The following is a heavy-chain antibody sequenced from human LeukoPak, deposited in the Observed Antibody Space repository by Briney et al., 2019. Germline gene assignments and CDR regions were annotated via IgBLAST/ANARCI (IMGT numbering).Heavy chain of an antibody. V-gene: IGHV3-30*02. CDR2: IWHDGSKE. Sequence: PGGSLRLSCAASGFTFSSYGMHWVRQGPGKGLEWASFIWHDGSKEYCADSVKGRFTISRDNSKNTLYLQMNSLRPEDTAVYYCAKEPGYNSYYVDVWGKGTTVIISS. J-gene: IGHJ6*03. CDR1: GFTFSSYG. CDR3: AKEPGYNSYYVDV.